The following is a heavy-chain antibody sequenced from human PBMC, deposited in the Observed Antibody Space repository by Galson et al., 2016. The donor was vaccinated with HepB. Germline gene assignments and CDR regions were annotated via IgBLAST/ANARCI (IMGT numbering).Heavy chain of an antibody. D-gene: IGHD6-13*01. CDR2: ISTSSSPI. J-gene: IGHJ4*02. V-gene: IGHV3-21*01. Sequence: SLRLSCAASGFTFSNHAMSWVRQAPGKGLEWVSYISTSSSPISYRDSVKGRFTISRDNTKNSLYLQLNSLRAEDTAVYYCARAGSSWYFDYWGQGTLVTVSS. CDR1: GFTFSNHA. CDR3: ARAGSSWYFDY.